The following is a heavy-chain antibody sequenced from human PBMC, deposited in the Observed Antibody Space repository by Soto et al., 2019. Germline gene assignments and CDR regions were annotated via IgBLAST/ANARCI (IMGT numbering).Heavy chain of an antibody. CDR2: ISYDGNNK. CDR1: GFTFSSYG. D-gene: IGHD3-16*02. J-gene: IGHJ4*02. CDR3: AKAMGGLSTASFDS. V-gene: IGHV3-30*18. Sequence: QVQLVESGGGVVQPGESLRLSCAASGFTFSSYGMHWVRQAQGKGLEWVTFISYDGNNKYYADSVKGRVTVSRDNSKNTQYLQMNSLWAEDSDVYLCAKAMGGLSTASFDSWGRGSLVTVFS.